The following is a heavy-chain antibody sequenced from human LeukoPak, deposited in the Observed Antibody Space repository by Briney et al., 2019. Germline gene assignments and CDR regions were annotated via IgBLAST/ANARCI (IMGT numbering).Heavy chain of an antibody. CDR1: GGTFSSYA. Sequence: VASVKVSCKASGGTFSSYAISWVRQAPGQGLEWMGGIIPIFGTANYAQKFQGRVTITADESTSTAYMELSSLRSEDTAVYYCARCGQAPYYYYGMDVWAKGPRSPSP. CDR2: IIPIFGTA. J-gene: IGHJ6*02. CDR3: ARCGQAPYYYYGMDV. V-gene: IGHV1-69*13. D-gene: IGHD6-25*01.